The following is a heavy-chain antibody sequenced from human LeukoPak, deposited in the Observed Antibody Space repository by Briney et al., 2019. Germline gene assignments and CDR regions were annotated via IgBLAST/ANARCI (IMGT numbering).Heavy chain of an antibody. J-gene: IGHJ4*02. D-gene: IGHD2-15*01. CDR3: ARVSGGTRDY. CDR2: IYTSGST. V-gene: IGHV4-61*02. Sequence: SETLSLTCTVSGGSISRGSYYWSWIRQPAGKGLEWIGRIYTSGSTNYNPSLKSRVTISVDTSKNQFSLKLSSVTAADTAVYYCARVSGGTRDYWGQGTLVTVSS. CDR1: GGSISRGSYY.